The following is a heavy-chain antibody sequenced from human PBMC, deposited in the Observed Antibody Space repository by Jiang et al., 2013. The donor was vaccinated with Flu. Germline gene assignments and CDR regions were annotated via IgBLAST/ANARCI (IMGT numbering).Heavy chain of an antibody. V-gene: IGHV4-34*01. CDR2: INHSGNT. CDR3: ARVDGRDGYNFPDY. J-gene: IGHJ4*02. Sequence: ARLLKPSETLSLSCAVDGGSLSGYYWYWIRQPPGKGLEWIGEINHSGNTNYNPSLKSRVAISVDLSKNQFSLRLTSVTAADTAVYYCARVDGRDGYNFPDYWGQGYWSPSPQ. CDR1: GGSLSGYY. D-gene: IGHD5-24*01.